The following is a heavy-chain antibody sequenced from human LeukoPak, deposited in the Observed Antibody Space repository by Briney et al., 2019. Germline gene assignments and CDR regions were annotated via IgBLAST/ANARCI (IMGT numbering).Heavy chain of an antibody. V-gene: IGHV4-59*01. CDR2: IYYSGST. CDR3: ARGVVIAPQTFDY. D-gene: IGHD2-21*01. CDR1: GGSISSFY. J-gene: IGHJ4*02. Sequence: SETLSLTCTVSGGSISSFYWSWIRQPPGKGLEWIGYIYYSGSTNYNPSLESRVTISVDTSKNQFSLRLRPVTAADTAVYYCARGVVIAPQTFDYWGQGTLVTVSS.